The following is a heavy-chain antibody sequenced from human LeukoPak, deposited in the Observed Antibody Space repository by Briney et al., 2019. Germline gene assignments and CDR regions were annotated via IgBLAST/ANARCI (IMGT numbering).Heavy chain of an antibody. J-gene: IGHJ5*02. CDR3: ARDTYYSGSYIWFDP. V-gene: IGHV3-23*01. CDR2: ISGRGDST. Sequence: GESLRLSCAASGFTFDTYAMSWVRQAPGKGLEWVSVISGRGDSTEYADSVKGRFTISRDNSRNTLSLQMNNLRAEDTATYYCARDTYYSGSYIWFDPRGQGTLVTVSS. D-gene: IGHD1-26*01. CDR1: GFTFDTYA.